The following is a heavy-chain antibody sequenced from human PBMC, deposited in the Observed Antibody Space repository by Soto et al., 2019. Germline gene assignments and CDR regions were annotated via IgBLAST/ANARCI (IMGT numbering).Heavy chain of an antibody. D-gene: IGHD1-26*01. CDR2: ISYDGSNK. V-gene: IGHV3-30*18. CDR1: GFSFSNYD. CDR3: AKDAVGASPFDY. Sequence: GGSLRLSCAASGFSFSNYDMHWVRQVSGKALEWVAVISYDGSNKYYADSVKGRFTISRDNSKNTLYLQMNSLRAEDTAVYYCAKDAVGASPFDYWGQGTLVTVSS. J-gene: IGHJ4*02.